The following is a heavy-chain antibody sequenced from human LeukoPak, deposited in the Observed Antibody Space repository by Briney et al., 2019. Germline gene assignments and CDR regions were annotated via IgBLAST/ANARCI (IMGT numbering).Heavy chain of an antibody. CDR1: GYTFTSYG. Sequence: GASVKVSCKASGYTFTSYGISWVRQAPGQGLEWMGWISAYNGNTNYAQKLQGRVTMTTDTSTSTAYMDLRSLRSDDTAVYYCARGRAPTYYDYVWGSYRPFDYWGQGTLVTVSS. CDR3: ARGRAPTYYDYVWGSYRPFDY. D-gene: IGHD3-16*02. CDR2: ISAYNGNT. V-gene: IGHV1-18*01. J-gene: IGHJ4*02.